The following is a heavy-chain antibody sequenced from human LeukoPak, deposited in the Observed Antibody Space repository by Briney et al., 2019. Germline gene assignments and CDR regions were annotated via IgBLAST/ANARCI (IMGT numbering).Heavy chain of an antibody. D-gene: IGHD5-18*01. Sequence: PGGSLRLSCAASGFTFSSYSMNWVRQAPGKGLEWVSSISSSSSYIYYADSVKGRFTISRDNAKNSLYLQMNSLRAEDTAVYYCARDLRYSYGYRGGYYMDVWGKGTTVTISS. CDR2: ISSSSSYI. V-gene: IGHV3-21*01. CDR1: GFTFSSYS. J-gene: IGHJ6*03. CDR3: ARDLRYSYGYRGGYYMDV.